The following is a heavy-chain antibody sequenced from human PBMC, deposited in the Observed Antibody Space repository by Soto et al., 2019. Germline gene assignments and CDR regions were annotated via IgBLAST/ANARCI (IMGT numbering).Heavy chain of an antibody. CDR2: IYPSGST. CDR1: GGSISGHA. V-gene: IGHV4-4*07. CDR3: VRGRSYSVYDF. Sequence: SETLSLTCTVSGGSISGHAWIWVRQPAGRGLEWIGHIYPSGSTSYNPSLRSRVTMSLDTSNNQIFLNLASVTAADTAVFYCVRGRSYSVYDFWGPGTLVTVT. D-gene: IGHD5-12*01. J-gene: IGHJ4*02.